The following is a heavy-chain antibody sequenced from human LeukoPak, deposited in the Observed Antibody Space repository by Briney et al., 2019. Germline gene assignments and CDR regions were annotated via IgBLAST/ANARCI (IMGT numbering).Heavy chain of an antibody. CDR1: GGSISYYY. V-gene: IGHV4-4*07. CDR2: IYTSGRT. Sequence: PSETLSLTCTVSGGSISYYYWNWIRQPAGKGLEWIGRIYTSGRTYYNPSLKSRVSMSVDTSKNQFSQKLSSVTAADTAVYYCARLSTVTTSFDYWGQGTLVTVSS. J-gene: IGHJ4*02. D-gene: IGHD4-11*01. CDR3: ARLSTVTTSFDY.